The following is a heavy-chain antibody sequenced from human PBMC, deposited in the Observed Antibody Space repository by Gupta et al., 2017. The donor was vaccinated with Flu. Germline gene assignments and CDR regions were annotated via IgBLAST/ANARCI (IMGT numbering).Heavy chain of an antibody. CDR3: TTGDPLVVVTAIPHDAFDI. V-gene: IGHV3-15*01. Sequence: EVQLVESGGGLVKPGGSLRLSCAASGFTFSNAWMSWVRQAPGKGLEWVGRIKSKTDGGTTDYAAPVKGRFTISRDDSKNTLYLQMNSLKTEDTAVYYCTTGDPLVVVTAIPHDAFDIWGQGTMVTVSS. D-gene: IGHD2-21*02. J-gene: IGHJ3*02. CDR1: GFTFSNAW. CDR2: IKSKTDGGTT.